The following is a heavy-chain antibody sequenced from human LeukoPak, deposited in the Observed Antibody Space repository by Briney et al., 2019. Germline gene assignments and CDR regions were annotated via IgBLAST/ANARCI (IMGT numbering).Heavy chain of an antibody. CDR1: GFTFSGYA. J-gene: IGHJ5*02. D-gene: IGHD2-15*01. V-gene: IGHV3-23*01. CDR3: AKDRHCSGGSCYWGYNWFDP. Sequence: GGSLRLSCAASGFTFSGYAMSWVRQAPGKGLEWVSAISGSGGSTYYADSVKGRFTISRDNSKNTLYLQMNSLRAEDTAVYYCAKDRHCSGGSCYWGYNWFDPWGQGTLVTVSS. CDR2: ISGSGGST.